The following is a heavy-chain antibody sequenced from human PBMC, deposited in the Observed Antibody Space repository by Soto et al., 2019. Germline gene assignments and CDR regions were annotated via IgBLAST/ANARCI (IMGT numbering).Heavy chain of an antibody. D-gene: IGHD3-22*01. Sequence: ASVKVSCKVSGYTLTALSMHWVRQAPGKGLEWIGGFDPEAGETISAQNFQGRLTMTEDTSPDTAYMELSSLGSEDTAVYYCATSIYDSSGYFTYAFDIWGQATMVTVSS. CDR2: FDPEAGET. V-gene: IGHV1-24*01. CDR3: ATSIYDSSGYFTYAFDI. CDR1: GYTLTALS. J-gene: IGHJ3*02.